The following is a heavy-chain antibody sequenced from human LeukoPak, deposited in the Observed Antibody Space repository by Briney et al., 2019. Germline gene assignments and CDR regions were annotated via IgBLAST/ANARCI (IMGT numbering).Heavy chain of an antibody. V-gene: IGHV3-9*01. CDR2: ISWNSGAI. Sequence: GRCLRLSCAAAGFSFDAYAMHWVRQAPGKCLEWVSGISWNSGAISYADSVKGRFTISRDNAKTSLYLQMSSLRYEDTALYYCAKDMSSGVATWGAFDIWGRGTSVTVSS. CDR1: GFSFDAYA. D-gene: IGHD6-13*01. CDR3: AKDMSSGVATWGAFDI. J-gene: IGHJ3*02.